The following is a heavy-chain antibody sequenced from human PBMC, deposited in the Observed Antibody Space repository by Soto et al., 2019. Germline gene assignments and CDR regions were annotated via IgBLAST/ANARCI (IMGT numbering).Heavy chain of an antibody. CDR2: IWYDGSNK. J-gene: IGHJ2*01. CDR1: GFTFSSYG. CDR3: ARDRGVWNELLWYFDL. V-gene: IGHV3-33*01. D-gene: IGHD1-1*01. Sequence: QVQLVESGGGVVQPGRSLRLSCAASGFTFSSYGMHWVRQAPGKGLEWVAVIWYDGSNKYYADSVKGRFTISRDNSKNTLYLQMNSLRAEDTAVYYCARDRGVWNELLWYFDLWGRGTLVTVSS.